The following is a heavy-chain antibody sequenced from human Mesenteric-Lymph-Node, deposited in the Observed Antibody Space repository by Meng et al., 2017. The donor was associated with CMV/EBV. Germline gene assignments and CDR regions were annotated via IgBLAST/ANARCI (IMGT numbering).Heavy chain of an antibody. D-gene: IGHD6-13*01. V-gene: IGHV3-43D*03. CDR3: AKEAGVGYSSSWYLDY. Sequence: GESLKISCAASGFTFDDYGMSWVRQAPGKGLEWVSLISWDGASTKYADSVKGRFTISRDNSKNSLYLQLNSLRIEDTALYYCAKEAGVGYSSSWYLDYWGQGTLVTVSS. CDR1: GFTFDDYG. J-gene: IGHJ4*02. CDR2: ISWDGAST.